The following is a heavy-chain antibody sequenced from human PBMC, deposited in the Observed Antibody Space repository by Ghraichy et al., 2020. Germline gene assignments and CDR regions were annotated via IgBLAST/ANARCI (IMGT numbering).Heavy chain of an antibody. CDR2: SSGSGGSK. J-gene: IGHJ4*02. Sequence: GESLNISCAASGITFSSYPISWVRQAPGPGLEWVSGSSGSGGSKYYADSVKGRFTISRDNSKNTLFLQKNSLRAEDKAIYYCAKRRVVAAIPGGYYFDGWRQGPLVTFTS. V-gene: IGHV3-23*01. CDR1: GITFSSYP. CDR3: AKRRVVAAIPGGYYFDG. D-gene: IGHD2-2*01.